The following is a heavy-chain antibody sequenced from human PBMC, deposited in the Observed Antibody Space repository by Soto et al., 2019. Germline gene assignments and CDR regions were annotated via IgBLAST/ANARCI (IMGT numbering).Heavy chain of an antibody. D-gene: IGHD6-19*01. V-gene: IGHV1-69*01. CDR2: IIPIFGTA. CDR1: GGTFSSYA. J-gene: IGHJ4*02. CDR3: ARGAAEPGMAVAGTNY. Sequence: QVQLVQSGAEVKKPGSSVKVSCKASGGTFSSYAISWVRQAPGQGLEWMGGIIPIFGTANYAQKFQGRVTITADESTSTAYMELSSLRSEDTAVYYCARGAAEPGMAVAGTNYWGQGTLVTVSS.